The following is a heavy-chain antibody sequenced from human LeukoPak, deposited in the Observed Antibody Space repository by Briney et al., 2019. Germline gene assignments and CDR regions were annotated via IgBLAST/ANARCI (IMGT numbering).Heavy chain of an antibody. D-gene: IGHD1-26*01. V-gene: IGHV3-66*02. Sequence: PGGSLRLSCAASGFTVSRDYVSWVRQAPGEGRGWVAVVYSGGSTYFADSVKGGFTISRDNSKNTLYLKMNSLRPEDPAVYTCPSGAGGSPAGLTFGSSGPGTLGT. CDR3: PSGAGGSPAGLTFGS. CDR2: VYSGGST. J-gene: IGHJ4*02. CDR1: GFTVSRDY.